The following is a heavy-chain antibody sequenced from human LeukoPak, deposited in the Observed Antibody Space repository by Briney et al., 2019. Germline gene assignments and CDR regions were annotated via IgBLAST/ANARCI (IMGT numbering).Heavy chain of an antibody. CDR2: ISSSSSYI. Sequence: GGSLRLSCAASGFTFSSYSMNWVRQAPGKGLEWVSSISSSSSYIYYADSVRGRFTISRDNAKNSLYLQMNSLRAEDTAVYYCASSESYYDSSGYYVDYWGQGTLVTVSS. V-gene: IGHV3-21*01. J-gene: IGHJ4*02. CDR1: GFTFSSYS. CDR3: ASSESYYDSSGYYVDY. D-gene: IGHD3-22*01.